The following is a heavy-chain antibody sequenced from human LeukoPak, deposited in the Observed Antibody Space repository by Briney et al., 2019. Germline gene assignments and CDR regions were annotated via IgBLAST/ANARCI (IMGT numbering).Heavy chain of an antibody. Sequence: SETLSLTCAVYGGSFSGYYWSWIRQPPGKGLEWIGEINHSGSTNYNPSLKSRVTISVDTSKNQFSLKLTSVTAADTAVYYCASGSTSRKTLRAFDIWGQGTMVTVSS. V-gene: IGHV4-34*01. CDR2: INHSGST. CDR1: GGSFSGYY. J-gene: IGHJ3*02. CDR3: ASGSTSRKTLRAFDI. D-gene: IGHD2-2*01.